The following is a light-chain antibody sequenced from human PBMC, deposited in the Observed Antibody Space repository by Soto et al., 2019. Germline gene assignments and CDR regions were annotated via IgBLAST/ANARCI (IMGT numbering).Light chain of an antibody. CDR2: GAS. CDR3: HQYGSSPRT. V-gene: IGKV3-20*01. Sequence: EIVLTQSPGTLSLSPGERATLSCRASQSVSSSYLAWYKQKPGQAPRLLIYGASNRATGIPDRFSGSGSGTDFTLTISRLEPEDFAVYYCHQYGSSPRTFGGGPKVEIK. CDR1: QSVSSSY. J-gene: IGKJ4*01.